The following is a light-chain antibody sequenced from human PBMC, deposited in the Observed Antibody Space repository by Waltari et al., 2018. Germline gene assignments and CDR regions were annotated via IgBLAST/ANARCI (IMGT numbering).Light chain of an antibody. V-gene: IGKV1-39*01. CDR2: AAS. Sequence: DIQTTQSPSSLSASVGDTVTITCRTSQSVGSYLNWYQQRPGQAPTLLTYAASVLMSGFPSRFRASGSGTHFTLTINSLQPEDFATYFCQESYSIPPWTFGQGTKVEI. CDR1: QSVGSY. CDR3: QESYSIPPWT. J-gene: IGKJ1*01.